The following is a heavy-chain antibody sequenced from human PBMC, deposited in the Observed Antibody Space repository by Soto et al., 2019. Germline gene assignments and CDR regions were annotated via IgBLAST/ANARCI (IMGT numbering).Heavy chain of an antibody. CDR3: AIGSRSLYFDY. Sequence: QVQLVQSGAEVKKPGSSVKVSCRASGGTFSNYAINWVRQAPGQGLEWMGGIIPIFGTPHYAQKSQGRVTITEDEATSKAYMELSSLRSEDTAVYSCAIGSRSLYFDYWGQGTLVTVAS. CDR2: IIPIFGTP. CDR1: GGTFSNYA. J-gene: IGHJ4*02. D-gene: IGHD6-13*01. V-gene: IGHV1-69*12.